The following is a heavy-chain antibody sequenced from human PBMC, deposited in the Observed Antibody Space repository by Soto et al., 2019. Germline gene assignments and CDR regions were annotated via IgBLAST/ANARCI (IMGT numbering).Heavy chain of an antibody. CDR1: GFTFTSSA. CDR3: AADPYSSSWPPYFAY. Sequence: QMQLVQSGPEVKKPGTSVKVSCKASGFTFTSSAVQWVRQARGQRLEWIGWIVVGSGNTNYAQKFQERVTITRDMSTSTAYMELSSLRSEDTAVYYCAADPYSSSWPPYFAYWGQGTLVTVSS. D-gene: IGHD6-13*01. J-gene: IGHJ4*02. V-gene: IGHV1-58*01. CDR2: IVVGSGNT.